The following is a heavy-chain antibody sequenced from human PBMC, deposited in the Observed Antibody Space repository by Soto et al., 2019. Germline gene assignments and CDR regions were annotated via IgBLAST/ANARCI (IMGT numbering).Heavy chain of an antibody. CDR2: INPNSGGT. J-gene: IGHJ6*02. Sequence: PSVKVSCKASGYTFTGYYMHWVRQAPGQGLEWMGWINPNSGGTNYAQKFQGWVTMTRDTSISTAYMELSRLRSDDTAVYYCARAPVVITDRNYYYGMDVWGQGTTVTVSS. D-gene: IGHD3-22*01. CDR3: ARAPVVITDRNYYYGMDV. CDR1: GYTFTGYY. V-gene: IGHV1-2*04.